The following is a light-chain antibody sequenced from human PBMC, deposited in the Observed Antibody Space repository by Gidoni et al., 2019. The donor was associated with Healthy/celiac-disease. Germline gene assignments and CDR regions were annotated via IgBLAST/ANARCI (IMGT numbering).Light chain of an antibody. Sequence: QSALTQPASVSGSPGQSITISCTGSSSDVGGYNYVSWYQQHPGKAPKVIIYDVSKRPSGVSNRFSGSKSDNTASLTISGLQAEDEADYYCSSYTSSSTLVVFGGGTKLTVL. J-gene: IGLJ2*01. V-gene: IGLV2-14*03. CDR2: DVS. CDR3: SSYTSSSTLVV. CDR1: SSDVGGYNY.